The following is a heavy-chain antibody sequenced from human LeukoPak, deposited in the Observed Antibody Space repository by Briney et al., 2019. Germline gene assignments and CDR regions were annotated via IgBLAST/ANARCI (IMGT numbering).Heavy chain of an antibody. CDR1: GGTFSSYA. J-gene: IGHJ5*02. CDR2: IIPIFGTA. CDR3: ARDVLTGYYNLNWFDP. Sequence: ASVKVSCKASGGTFSSYAISWVRQAPGQGLEWMGGIIPIFGTANYAQKFQGRVTITADESTSTAYMELSSLRSEDTAVYYCARDVLTGYYNLNWFDPWGQGTLVTVSS. D-gene: IGHD3-9*01. V-gene: IGHV1-69*13.